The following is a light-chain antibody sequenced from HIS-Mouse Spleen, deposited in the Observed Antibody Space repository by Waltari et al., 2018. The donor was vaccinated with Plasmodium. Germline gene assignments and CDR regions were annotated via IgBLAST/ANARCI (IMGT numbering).Light chain of an antibody. J-gene: IGKJ4*02. CDR1: QGISSS. V-gene: IGKV1-13*02. CDR3: QQYNSYPRA. Sequence: AIQLTQSPSSLSASAGDRVTITCRASQGISSSLAWYQQKPGKAPKLLIYDASSLESGVPSRFSGSGSGTDFTLTISCLQSEDFATYYCQQYNSYPRAFGGGTKVEIK. CDR2: DAS.